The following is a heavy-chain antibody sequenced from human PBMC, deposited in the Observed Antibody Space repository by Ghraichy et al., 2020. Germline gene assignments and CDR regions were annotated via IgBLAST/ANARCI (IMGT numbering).Heavy chain of an antibody. V-gene: IGHV1-18*01. CDR3: ARIVLSPGVAGTRRSNPPDI. CDR1: GSPYRTHV. CDR2: ISGYNGDT. Sequence: ASVKVSCKAGGSPYRTHVTTCLRQSPLQVLEGMGWISGYNGDTNYAQKFQGRVTMTTDTSTGTAYMELMSLRSDDTAGYYCARIVLSPGVAGTRRSNPPDICGPGTMVIFSS. J-gene: IGHJ3*02. D-gene: IGHD6-19*01.